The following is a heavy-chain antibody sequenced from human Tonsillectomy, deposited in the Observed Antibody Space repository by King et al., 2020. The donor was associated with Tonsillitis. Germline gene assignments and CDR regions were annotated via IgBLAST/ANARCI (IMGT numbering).Heavy chain of an antibody. CDR1: GYTFTNYG. CDR3: ARDRGLYSRGDASDI. J-gene: IGHJ3*02. V-gene: IGHV1-18*01. CDR2: ISAYNGNT. D-gene: IGHD3-22*01. Sequence: QLVQSGVEVKKPGASVKVSCKASGYTFTNYGISWVRQAPGQGLEWMGWISAYNGNTYYAQKFQDRVTMTTDTSTSTAYMELRSLRSGDTAVYYCARDRGLYSRGDASDIWGQGTLVTVSS.